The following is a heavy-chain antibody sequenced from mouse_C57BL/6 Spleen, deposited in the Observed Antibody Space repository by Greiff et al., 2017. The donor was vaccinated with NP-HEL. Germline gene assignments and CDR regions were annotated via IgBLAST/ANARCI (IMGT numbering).Heavy chain of an antibody. CDR3: ARDSNRNFDY. D-gene: IGHD2-5*01. CDR2: IYPGSGNT. Sequence: VQRVESGPELVKPGASVKISCKASGYSFTSYYIHWVKQRPGQGLEWIGWIYPGSGNTKYNEKFKGKATLTADTSSSTAYMQLSSLTSEDSAVYYCARDSNRNFDYWGQGTTLTVSS. J-gene: IGHJ2*01. V-gene: IGHV1-66*01. CDR1: GYSFTSYY.